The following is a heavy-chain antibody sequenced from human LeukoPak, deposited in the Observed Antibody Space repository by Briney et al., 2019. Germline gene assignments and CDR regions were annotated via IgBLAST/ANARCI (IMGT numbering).Heavy chain of an antibody. CDR2: ISSSGSTI. J-gene: IGHJ4*02. D-gene: IGHD3-10*01. V-gene: IGHV3-48*03. CDR1: GVTFSTYE. CDR3: ASPQVRGAPFDY. Sequence: GGSLRLSCAASGVTFSTYEMNWVRQAPGKGLECISYISSSGSTIYYADSVKGRFTISRDNAKNSLYLQMNSLRAEDTAVYYCASPQVRGAPFDYWGPGTLVTVSS.